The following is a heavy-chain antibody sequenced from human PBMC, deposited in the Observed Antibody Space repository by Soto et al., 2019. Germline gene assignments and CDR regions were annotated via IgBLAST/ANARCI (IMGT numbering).Heavy chain of an antibody. V-gene: IGHV1-69*01. CDR1: GGTFSNNA. CDR2: IIPLFGTP. D-gene: IGHD5-18*01. CDR3: ASPAEPLDTAMLKGLAH. Sequence: QVQLVQSGAELKKPGSSVNVSCKASGGTFSNNAIIWVRQAPGQGLEWMGGIIPLFGTPRYAQNLQGRLTITADESSSTAYMQLNILRSEDTAVYYCASPAEPLDTAMLKGLAHWGQGSLVTVSS. J-gene: IGHJ4*02.